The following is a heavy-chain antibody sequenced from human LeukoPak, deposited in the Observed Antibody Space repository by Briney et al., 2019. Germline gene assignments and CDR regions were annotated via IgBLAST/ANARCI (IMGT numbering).Heavy chain of an antibody. J-gene: IGHJ4*02. CDR1: GGSTSSYY. CDR3: ASADSSSWYHFDY. Sequence: SETLSLTCTVSGGSTSSYYWSWIRQPPGKGLEWIGYIYYSGSTNYNPSLKSRVTISVDTSKNQFSLKLSSVTAADTAVYYCASADSSSWYHFDYWGQGTLVTVSS. CDR2: IYYSGST. V-gene: IGHV4-59*01. D-gene: IGHD6-13*01.